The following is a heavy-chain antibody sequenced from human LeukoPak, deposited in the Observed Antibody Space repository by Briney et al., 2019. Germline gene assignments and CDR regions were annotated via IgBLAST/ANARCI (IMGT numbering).Heavy chain of an antibody. Sequence: GGSLRLSCAASGFTFSSYTMSWDRQALGKGLEWVSTITTSDGNTYYADSVKGRFTVSRDNSKNTLYLQMNSLRADDTAVHYCVCRIAGAPQWGQGTLLTVSS. CDR2: ITTSDGNT. D-gene: IGHD1-26*01. V-gene: IGHV3-23*01. CDR3: VCRIAGAPQ. CDR1: GFTFSSYT. J-gene: IGHJ4*02.